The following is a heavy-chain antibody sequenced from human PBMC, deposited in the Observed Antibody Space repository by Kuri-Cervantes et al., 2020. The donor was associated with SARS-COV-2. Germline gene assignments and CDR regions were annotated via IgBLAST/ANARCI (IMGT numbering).Heavy chain of an antibody. D-gene: IGHD6-13*01. CDR3: ARVRSSSFAWYYYYMDV. J-gene: IGHJ6*03. CDR1: GGSFSGYY. CDR2: INHSGST. Sequence: SETLSFTCAVYGGSFSGYYWSWIRQPPGKGLEWIGEINHSGSTDYNPSLKSRVTISVDTSKNQFSLKLSSVTAADTAVYYCARVRSSSFAWYYYYMDVWGKGTTVTVSS. V-gene: IGHV4-34*01.